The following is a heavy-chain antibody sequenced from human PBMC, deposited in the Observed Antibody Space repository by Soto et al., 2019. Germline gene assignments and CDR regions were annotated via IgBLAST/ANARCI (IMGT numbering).Heavy chain of an antibody. CDR2: IIPIFGTA. CDR1: VGGLSGYA. D-gene: IGHD2-2*01. Sequence: SVTVSWQAAVGGLSGYAISWVLLAPGQGLEWMGGIIPIFGTANYAEKLKGRVTITTDKSASTAYMELSSLRSEDTAVYYCASCSSTSCYYSYYYMDVWGKGTTVTVSS. J-gene: IGHJ6*03. CDR3: ASCSSTSCYYSYYYMDV. V-gene: IGHV1-69*05.